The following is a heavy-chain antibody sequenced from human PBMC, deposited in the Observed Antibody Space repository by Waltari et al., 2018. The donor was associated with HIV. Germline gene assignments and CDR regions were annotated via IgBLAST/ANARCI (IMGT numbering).Heavy chain of an antibody. V-gene: IGHV7-4-1*02. CDR2: INTNTGNP. CDR1: GYTFTSNA. CDR3: ARSTKNTVVTISYWWFDL. J-gene: IGHJ2*01. Sequence: QVQLVQSGSESKKPGASVTVSCKASGYTFTSNAINWVRKAPGQGPEWMGWINTNTGNPTYAQDFIGRFVFSLDTSVSTAFLQISSLKPEDTAVYYCARSTKNTVVTISYWWFDLWGRGTLVTVSS. D-gene: IGHD3-3*01.